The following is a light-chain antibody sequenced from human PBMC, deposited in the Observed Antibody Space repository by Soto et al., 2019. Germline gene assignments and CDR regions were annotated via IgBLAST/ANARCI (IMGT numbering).Light chain of an antibody. CDR1: QSVSNN. Sequence: EIVMTQSPVTLSVSPGERATLSCRASQSVSNNLAWYQQKPGQAPRLLIFGASSRATGIPARFSGSGSGTEFTLTITSLQSEEFAVYYCQQYNNWSPLSFGAWTKVEIK. J-gene: IGKJ4*01. CDR2: GAS. V-gene: IGKV3-15*01. CDR3: QQYNNWSPLS.